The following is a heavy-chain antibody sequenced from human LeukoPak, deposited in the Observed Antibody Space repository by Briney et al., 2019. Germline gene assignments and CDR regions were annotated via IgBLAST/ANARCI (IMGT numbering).Heavy chain of an antibody. CDR1: GGSISSTGYY. J-gene: IGHJ4*02. CDR3: ARHPVAVTRGANFDY. V-gene: IGHV4-39*01. D-gene: IGHD6-19*01. Sequence: SETLSLTCTVSGGSISSTGYYWGYIRQPPGKGLRGIGSIYYSGSTYYNPSLKSRVTISVHTSKNQFSLNLTSVTAGDTAVYYCARHPVAVTRGANFDYWGQGTLVTVSS. CDR2: IYYSGST.